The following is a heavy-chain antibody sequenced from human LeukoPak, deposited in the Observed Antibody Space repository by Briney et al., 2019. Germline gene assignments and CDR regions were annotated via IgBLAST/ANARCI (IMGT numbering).Heavy chain of an antibody. CDR1: GYTFTSYY. Sequence: ASVKVSCKASGYTFTSYYMHWVRQAPGQGLEWMGIINPSGGSTSYAQKFQGRVTMTRDMSTSTVYMELSSLRSEDTAVYYCACDSGSCDFDYWGQGTLVTVSS. CDR3: ACDSGSCDFDY. CDR2: INPSGGST. V-gene: IGHV1-46*01. J-gene: IGHJ4*02. D-gene: IGHD3-10*01.